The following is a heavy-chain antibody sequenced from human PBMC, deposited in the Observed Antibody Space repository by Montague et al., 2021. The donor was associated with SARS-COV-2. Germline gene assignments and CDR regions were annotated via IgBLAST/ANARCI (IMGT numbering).Heavy chain of an antibody. CDR1: GGSVSSGSYY. CDR2: IYYSEST. J-gene: IGHJ4*02. CDR3: ARERLGYYDTSSYYIFDY. D-gene: IGHD3-22*01. Sequence: SETLSLTCTVSGGSVSSGSYYWSWIRQPPGKGLEWIGYIYYSESTNYNPSLKSRVTISVDTSKNQFSLKLSSVTAADTAVYYCARERLGYYDTSSYYIFDYWGQGTLVTVSS. V-gene: IGHV4-61*01.